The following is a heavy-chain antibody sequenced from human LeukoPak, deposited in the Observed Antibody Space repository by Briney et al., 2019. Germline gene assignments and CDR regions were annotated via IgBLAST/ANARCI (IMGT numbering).Heavy chain of an antibody. CDR2: IDHSGSS. D-gene: IGHD5-12*01. J-gene: IGHJ4*02. V-gene: IGHV4-38-2*02. CDR1: GYYISSGYY. Sequence: SETLSLTCTVSGYYISSGYYWGWIWQPPGKGLEWIGNIDHSGSSYYNPSLKSRVTISADTSKNQFSLKLSSVTAADTAVYYCARAGYDWNYDHWGQGTLVTVSS. CDR3: ARAGYDWNYDH.